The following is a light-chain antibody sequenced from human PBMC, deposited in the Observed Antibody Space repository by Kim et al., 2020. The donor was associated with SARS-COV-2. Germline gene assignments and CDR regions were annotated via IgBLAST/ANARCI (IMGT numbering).Light chain of an antibody. CDR3: QSYDSTSLV. V-gene: IGLV6-57*03. CDR1: SGGIATNY. Sequence: NFMLAQPHSVSESPGQTVTISCTRTSGGIATNYVQWYQQRPGSAPTTVIYEDNQRPSGVPDRFSASIDTSSNSASLTISGLETEDEADYYCQSYDSTSLVFGGGTQLTVL. CDR2: EDN. J-gene: IGLJ3*02.